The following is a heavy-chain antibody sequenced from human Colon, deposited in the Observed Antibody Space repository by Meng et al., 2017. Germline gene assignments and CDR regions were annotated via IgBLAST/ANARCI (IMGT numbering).Heavy chain of an antibody. D-gene: IGHD3-22*01. J-gene: IGHJ3*02. CDR1: GYTFTSYG. CDR3: ARAIGYYDSSAVWRDDAFDI. Sequence: ASVKVSCKASGYTFTSYGISWVRQAPGQGLEWMGWISAYNGNTNYAQKLQGRVTMTTDTSTSTAYMELRSLRSDDTAVYYCARAIGYYDSSAVWRDDAFDIWGQGTMVTAS. CDR2: ISAYNGNT. V-gene: IGHV1-18*01.